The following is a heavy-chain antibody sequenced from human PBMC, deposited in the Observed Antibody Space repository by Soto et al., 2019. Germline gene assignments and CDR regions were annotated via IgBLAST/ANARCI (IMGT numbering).Heavy chain of an antibody. Sequence: ASVKVSCKASGYTFTGYYMQWVRQAPGQGLEWMGWINPNSGGTNYAQKFQGWVTMTRDTSISTAYMELSRLRSDDTAVYYCASSQRYFDWLLFDYWGQGTLVTVSS. D-gene: IGHD3-9*01. J-gene: IGHJ4*02. CDR2: INPNSGGT. V-gene: IGHV1-2*04. CDR3: ASSQRYFDWLLFDY. CDR1: GYTFTGYY.